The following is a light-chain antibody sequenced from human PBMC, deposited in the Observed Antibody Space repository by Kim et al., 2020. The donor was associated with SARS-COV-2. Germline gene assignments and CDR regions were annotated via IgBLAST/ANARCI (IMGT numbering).Light chain of an antibody. J-gene: IGKJ1*01. CDR1: QSVSSSY. Sequence: EIVLTQSPGTLSLSPGERATLSCRASQSVSSSYLAWYQQKPGQAPRLLIYGASSRATGIPDRFSGSGSGTDFTLTISRLEPEEFAVYYCQQYGSSPQTFDQGTKVDIK. V-gene: IGKV3-20*01. CDR2: GAS. CDR3: QQYGSSPQT.